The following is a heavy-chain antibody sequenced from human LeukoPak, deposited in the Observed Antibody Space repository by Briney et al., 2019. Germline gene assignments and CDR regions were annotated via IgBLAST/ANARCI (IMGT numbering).Heavy chain of an antibody. CDR1: SVSINGYY. CDR2: FYFSGSS. V-gene: IGHV4-4*07. J-gene: IGHJ3*02. D-gene: IGHD2-8*01. CDR3: AREVNEKHDAFDM. Sequence: PSETLSLTCSVSSVSINGYYWSWIRQSAGKGLEWLGRFYFSGSSDYNPSLKSRVSMSIDTSQNHFYLRLTSVTAADTGVYFCAREVNEKHDAFDMWGQGTVVAVSS.